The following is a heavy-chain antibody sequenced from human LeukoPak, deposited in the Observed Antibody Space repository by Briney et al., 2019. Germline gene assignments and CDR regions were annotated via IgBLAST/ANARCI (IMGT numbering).Heavy chain of an antibody. D-gene: IGHD4-17*01. J-gene: IGHJ4*02. CDR2: TNTGGNT. V-gene: IGHV3-66*01. Sequence: PGGSLRLSCAASGFTVSSNYMNWVRQAPGKGLEWVSVTNTGGNTYYADSVKGRFTISRDNSKNTLYLQMDRLRAEDTAVYYCVLTTVTTSIEFWGQGTLVTVSS. CDR1: GFTVSSNY. CDR3: VLTTVTTSIEF.